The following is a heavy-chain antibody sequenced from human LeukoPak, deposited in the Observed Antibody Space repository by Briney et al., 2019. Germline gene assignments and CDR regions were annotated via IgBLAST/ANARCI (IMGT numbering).Heavy chain of an antibody. CDR1: GFTFSSYS. CDR2: ISSSSSYI. CDR3: ARDFPQLYEELGNAFDI. Sequence: GGSLRLSCAASGFTFSSYSMNWVRQAPGKGLEWVSSISSSSSYIYYADSVKGRFTISRDNAKNSLYLQMNSLRAEDTAVYYCARDFPQLYEELGNAFDIWGQGTMVTVSS. D-gene: IGHD1-26*01. J-gene: IGHJ3*02. V-gene: IGHV3-21*01.